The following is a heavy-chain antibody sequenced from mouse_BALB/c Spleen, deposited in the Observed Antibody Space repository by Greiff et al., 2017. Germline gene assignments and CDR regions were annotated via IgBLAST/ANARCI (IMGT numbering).Heavy chain of an antibody. Sequence: VQLQQSGPGLVQPSQSLSITCTVSGFSLTSYGVHWVRQSPGKGLEWLGVIWSGGSTDYNAAFISRLSISKDNSKSQVFFKMNSLQASDTAIYYCARESSTMITFAYWGQGTLVTVSA. CDR2: IWSGGST. V-gene: IGHV2-2*02. CDR1: GFSLTSYG. J-gene: IGHJ3*01. CDR3: ARESSTMITFAY. D-gene: IGHD2-4*01.